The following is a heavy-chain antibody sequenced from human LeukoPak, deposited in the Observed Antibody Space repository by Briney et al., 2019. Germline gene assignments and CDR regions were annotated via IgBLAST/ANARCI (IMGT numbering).Heavy chain of an antibody. CDR1: GYTFTSYG. CDR3: ARESRIHYDFWSGYSPSDY. J-gene: IGHJ4*02. D-gene: IGHD3-3*01. CDR2: ISAYNGNT. Sequence: ASVKVSCKASGYTFTSYGISWVRQAPGQGLEWMGWISAYNGNTNYAQKLQGRVTMTTDTSTSTAYMELRSLRSDDTAVYYCARESRIHYDFWSGYSPSDYWGQGTLVTVSS. V-gene: IGHV1-18*01.